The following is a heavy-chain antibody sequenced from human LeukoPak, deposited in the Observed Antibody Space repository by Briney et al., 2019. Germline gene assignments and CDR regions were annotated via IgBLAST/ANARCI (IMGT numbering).Heavy chain of an antibody. J-gene: IGHJ4*02. D-gene: IGHD3-9*01. V-gene: IGHV3-30*18. Sequence: PGGSLRLSCAASGFSFSTYDMHWVRQAPGKGLEWVAVISSDGSHKYWADSVKGRFTISRDNSKNTVYLQMNSLRAEDTAVYHCAKGSIDWYYFDYWGQGTLVTVSS. CDR2: ISSDGSHK. CDR3: AKGSIDWYYFDY. CDR1: GFSFSTYD.